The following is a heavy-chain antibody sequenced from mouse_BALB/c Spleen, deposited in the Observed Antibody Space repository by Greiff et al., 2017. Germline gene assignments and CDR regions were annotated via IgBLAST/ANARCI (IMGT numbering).Heavy chain of an antibody. J-gene: IGHJ1*01. CDR3: ALWFYWYFDV. CDR2: IYPYNGGT. V-gene: IGHV1S29*02. Sequence: VQLQQSGPELVKPGASVKISCKASGYTFTDYNMHWVKQSHGKSLEWIGYIYPYNGGTGYNQKFKSKATLTVDNSSSTAYMELRSLTSEDSAVYYCALWFYWYFDVWGAGTTVTVSS. D-gene: IGHD2-2*01. CDR1: GYTFTDYN.